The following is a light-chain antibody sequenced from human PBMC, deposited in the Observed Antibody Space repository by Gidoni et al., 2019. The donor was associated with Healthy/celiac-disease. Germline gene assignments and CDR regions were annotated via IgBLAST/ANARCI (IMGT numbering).Light chain of an antibody. V-gene: IGKV1-39*01. CDR1: QSISSY. Sequence: DIQLTQSPSTLSASVGDRVTITCRASQSISSYVYWYQQNPGKAPKLLIYAATSLQSGIPSRFSGSGSGTDFTLTISSLQPEDFAAYYCQQSYSTPYTFGQGTKLEIK. J-gene: IGKJ2*01. CDR2: AAT. CDR3: QQSYSTPYT.